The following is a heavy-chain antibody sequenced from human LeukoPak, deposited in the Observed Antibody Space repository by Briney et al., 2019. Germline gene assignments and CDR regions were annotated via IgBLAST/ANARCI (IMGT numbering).Heavy chain of an antibody. CDR2: INPNSGGT. CDR1: GYTFTGYY. CDR3: ARGPFRDSSSWYYFDY. V-gene: IGHV1-2*02. Sequence: ASVKVSCKASGYTFTGYYMHWVRQAPGQGLEWMGWINPNSGGTNYAQKFQGRITMTRDTSISTAYMELSRLRSETAADTAVYYCARGPFRDSSSWYYFDYWGQGTLVTVSS. D-gene: IGHD6-13*01. J-gene: IGHJ4*02.